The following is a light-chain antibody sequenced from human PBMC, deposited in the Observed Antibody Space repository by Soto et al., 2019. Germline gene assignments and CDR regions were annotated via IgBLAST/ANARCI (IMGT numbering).Light chain of an antibody. CDR2: EVS. Sequence: QSALTQPPSASGSPGQSVTISCTGTSSDVGGYKYVSWYQQYPGKAPKLIIYEVSERPSGVPDRFSGLKSVNTAFLTVSGLQAEDESDYYCASHACGPLVFGGGTKLTVL. CDR1: SSDVGGYKY. V-gene: IGLV2-8*01. J-gene: IGLJ3*02. CDR3: ASHACGPLV.